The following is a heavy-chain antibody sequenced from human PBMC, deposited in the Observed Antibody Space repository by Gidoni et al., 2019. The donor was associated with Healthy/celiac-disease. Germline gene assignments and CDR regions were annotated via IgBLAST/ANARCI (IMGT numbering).Heavy chain of an antibody. V-gene: IGHV3-23*01. J-gene: IGHJ6*02. CDR2: ISGSGGGT. CDR1: GFTFSSYA. Sequence: EVQLLESGGGLVQPGGSLRLSCAASGFTFSSYAMSWVRQAPGKGLEWVSAISGSGGGTYYADSVKGRFTISRDNSKNTLSLQVNSLRAEDTAVYYCAKDLLYDILTGYYYYGMDVWGQGTTVTVSS. D-gene: IGHD3-9*01. CDR3: AKDLLYDILTGYYYYGMDV.